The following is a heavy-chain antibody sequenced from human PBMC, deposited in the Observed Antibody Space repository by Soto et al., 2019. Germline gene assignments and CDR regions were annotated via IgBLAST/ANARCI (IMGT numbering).Heavy chain of an antibody. J-gene: IGHJ4*02. CDR1: GYSFTIYW. V-gene: IGHV5-51*01. CDR2: IYPGDSDT. CDR3: ARSKVTMIVGWAVDY. D-gene: IGHD3-22*01. Sequence: ESLTISCKGSGYSFTIYWIGWVRQIPGKGLEWMGIIYPGDSDTRYSPSFQGQVTISADKSISTAYLQWSSLKASDTAMYYCARSKVTMIVGWAVDYWGQGTLVTVSS.